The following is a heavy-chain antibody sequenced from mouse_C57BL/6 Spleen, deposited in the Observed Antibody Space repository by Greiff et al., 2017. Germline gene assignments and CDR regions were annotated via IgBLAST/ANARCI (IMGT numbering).Heavy chain of an antibody. D-gene: IGHD1-1*01. CDR1: GYTFTEYT. V-gene: IGHV1-62-2*01. J-gene: IGHJ2*01. Sequence: VQLQESGAELVKPGASVKLSCKASGYTFTEYTIHWVKQRSGQGLEWIGWFYPGSGSIKYNEKFKDKATLTADKSSSTVYMELSRLTSEDSAVYFCARHEDYYGSSYSYFDYWGQGTTLTVSS. CDR3: ARHEDYYGSSYSYFDY. CDR2: FYPGSGSI.